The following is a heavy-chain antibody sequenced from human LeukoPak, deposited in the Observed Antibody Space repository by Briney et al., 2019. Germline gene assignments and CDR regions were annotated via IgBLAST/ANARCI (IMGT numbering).Heavy chain of an antibody. CDR2: MNPNSGNT. CDR1: GYTFTSYD. Sequence: ASVKVSCKASGYTFTSYDINWVRQATGQGLEWMGWMNPNSGNTGYAQKFQGRVTMTRNTSISTAYMELSSLRSEDTAVYYCARGNYDYIWGSYRYTGLRYWGQGTLVTVPS. J-gene: IGHJ4*02. CDR3: ARGNYDYIWGSYRYTGLRY. V-gene: IGHV1-8*01. D-gene: IGHD3-16*02.